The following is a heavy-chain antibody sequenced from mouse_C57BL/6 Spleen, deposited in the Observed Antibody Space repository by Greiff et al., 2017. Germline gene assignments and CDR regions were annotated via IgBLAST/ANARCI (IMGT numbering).Heavy chain of an antibody. V-gene: IGHV14-4*01. D-gene: IGHD1-1*01. Sequence: EVQLQQSGAELVRPGASVKLSCTASGFNIKDDYMHWVKQRPEQGLEWIGWIDPENGDTEYASKFQGKATITADTSSNTAYLQLSSLTSEDTAVYYCTTENGSSFWYFDVWGTGTTVTVSS. J-gene: IGHJ1*03. CDR2: IDPENGDT. CDR1: GFNIKDDY. CDR3: TTENGSSFWYFDV.